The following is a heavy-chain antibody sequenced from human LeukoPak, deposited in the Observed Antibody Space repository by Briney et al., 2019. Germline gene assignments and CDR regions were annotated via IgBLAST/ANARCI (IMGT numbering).Heavy chain of an antibody. D-gene: IGHD3-22*01. CDR3: AKNPTYYYDSSPLDY. J-gene: IGHJ4*02. CDR1: GFTFSSYA. CDR2: ISGSGGST. V-gene: IGHV3-23*01. Sequence: GGSLRLSCAASGFTFSSYAMSWVRQAPGKGLEWVSAISGSGGSTYYADSVKGRFTISRDNSKNTLYLQMNSLRAEDTAVYYCAKNPTYYYDSSPLDYWGQGTLVTVSS.